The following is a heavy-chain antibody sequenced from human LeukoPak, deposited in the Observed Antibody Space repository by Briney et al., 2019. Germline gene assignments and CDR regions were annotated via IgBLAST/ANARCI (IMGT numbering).Heavy chain of an antibody. J-gene: IGHJ4*02. CDR2: INHSGST. CDR3: ARGAEHLDYGIDY. D-gene: IGHD4-17*01. V-gene: IGHV4-34*01. CDR1: GGSFSGYY. Sequence: PPETLSLTCAVYGGSFSGYYWSWIRQPPGKGLEWIGEINHSGSTNYNPSLKSRVTISVDTSKNQFSLKLSSVTAADTAVYYCARGAEHLDYGIDYWGQRTLVTVSS.